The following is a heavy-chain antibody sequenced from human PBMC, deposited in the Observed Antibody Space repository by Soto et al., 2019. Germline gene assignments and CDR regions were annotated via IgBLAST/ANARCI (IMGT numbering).Heavy chain of an antibody. CDR1: GGSISSSSYY. D-gene: IGHD2-15*01. V-gene: IGHV4-39*01. J-gene: IGHJ6*03. CDR3: ARHGCGGSCYSYYYYMDV. Sequence: SETLSLTCTVSGGSISSSSYYWGWIRQPPGKGLEGIGSIYYSGSTYYNPSLKSRVTISVDTAKNQFSLKLSSVTAADTAVYYCARHGCGGSCYSYYYYMDVWGKGTTVTVSS. CDR2: IYYSGST.